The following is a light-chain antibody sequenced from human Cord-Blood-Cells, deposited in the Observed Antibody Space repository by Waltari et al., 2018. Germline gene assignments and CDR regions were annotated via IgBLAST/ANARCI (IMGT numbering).Light chain of an antibody. Sequence: SSELTQDPAVSVALGQTVRITCQGDSLRSYYASWYQQKPGQAPVLVIYGKNNRPSGIPDRFSGASSGNTVCWTITGAQAEDEADYDCNSRDSSGNHHVVFGGGTKLTVL. V-gene: IGLV3-19*01. CDR3: NSRDSSGNHHVV. CDR2: GKN. J-gene: IGLJ2*01. CDR1: SLRSYY.